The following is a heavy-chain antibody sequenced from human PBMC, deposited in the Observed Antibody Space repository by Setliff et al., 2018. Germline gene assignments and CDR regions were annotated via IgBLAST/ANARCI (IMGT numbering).Heavy chain of an antibody. V-gene: IGHV5-51*01. CDR2: IYPGDSDT. Sequence: GESLKISCTGSGYSFITYWIGWVRQMPGKGLEWMGIIYPGDSDTRYSPSFQGQVTISADKSISTAYLQWSSLKASDTAMYYCARGRRYDSSGVDYWGQGTLVTVSS. J-gene: IGHJ4*02. D-gene: IGHD3-22*01. CDR3: ARGRRYDSSGVDY. CDR1: GYSFITYW.